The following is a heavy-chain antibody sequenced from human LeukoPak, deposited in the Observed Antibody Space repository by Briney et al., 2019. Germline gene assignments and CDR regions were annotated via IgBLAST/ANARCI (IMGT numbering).Heavy chain of an antibody. Sequence: GRSLRLSCAASGFTFDDYAMHWVRQAPGKGLEWVSLISGDGGSTYYADSVKGRFTISRDNSKNSLYLQMNSLRTEDTALYYCAKAGDSSGYYDFDYWGQGTLVTVSS. CDR3: AKAGDSSGYYDFDY. V-gene: IGHV3-43*02. CDR2: ISGDGGST. D-gene: IGHD3-22*01. CDR1: GFTFDDYA. J-gene: IGHJ4*02.